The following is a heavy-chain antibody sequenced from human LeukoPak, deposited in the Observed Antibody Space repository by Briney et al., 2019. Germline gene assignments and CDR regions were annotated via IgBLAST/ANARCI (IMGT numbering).Heavy chain of an antibody. D-gene: IGHD3-22*01. Sequence: GGSLRLSCAAPGFTFSNYSMNWVRQAPGKGLEWVSSITGSTSRIYYYADSVRGRFTISRDNAKSALYLQMNSLRAEDTAIYYCARDFYDGSGTTDAFDIWGQGTMVTVSS. CDR1: GFTFSNYS. CDR3: ARDFYDGSGTTDAFDI. CDR2: ITGSTSRI. J-gene: IGHJ3*02. V-gene: IGHV3-21*01.